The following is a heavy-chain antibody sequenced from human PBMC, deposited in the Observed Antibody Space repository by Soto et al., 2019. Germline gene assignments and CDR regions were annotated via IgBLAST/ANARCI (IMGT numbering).Heavy chain of an antibody. V-gene: IGHV3-30*03. CDR3: AIARNWNYADLEY. CDR1: RFSFSVYG. CDR2: ISYDGGNK. D-gene: IGHD1-7*01. Sequence: QVQLVESGGGGVQPGRSLRLSCAASRFSFSVYGMHWVRQTPGKALEWVAAISYDGGNKHYADSVKGRFTVSRDNSKNTLYLEMNSLRGEDTAVYYCAIARNWNYADLEYWGQGTVVIVSS. J-gene: IGHJ4*02.